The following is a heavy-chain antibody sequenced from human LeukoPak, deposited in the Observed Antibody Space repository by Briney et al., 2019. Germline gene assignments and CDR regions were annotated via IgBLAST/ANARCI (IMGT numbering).Heavy chain of an antibody. CDR3: ARHGYSGYDSGYYFDY. V-gene: IGHV4-39*01. CDR2: IYYSGST. D-gene: IGHD5-12*01. Sequence: SETLSLTCTVSGGSISSSSYYWGWIRQPPGKGLEWIGSIYYSGSTYYNPSLKSRVTISVDTSKNQFSLKLSSVTAADTAVYYCARHGYSGYDSGYYFDYWGQGTLVTVSS. J-gene: IGHJ4*02. CDR1: GGSISSSSYY.